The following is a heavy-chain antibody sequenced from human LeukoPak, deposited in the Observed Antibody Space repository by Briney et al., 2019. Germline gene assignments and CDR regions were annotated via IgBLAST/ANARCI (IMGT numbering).Heavy chain of an antibody. CDR3: AKDLGRYRNNYFDY. Sequence: PGGSLRLSCAASGFTFSTYAMSWVRQAPGKGLEGVSAISDSGGGTSYADSVRGRFTISRDDSKNTLYLQMNSLRAEDTAVYYCAKDLGRYRNNYFDYWGQGTLVTVSS. CDR2: ISDSGGGT. CDR1: GFTFSTYA. V-gene: IGHV3-23*01. J-gene: IGHJ4*02. D-gene: IGHD1-26*01.